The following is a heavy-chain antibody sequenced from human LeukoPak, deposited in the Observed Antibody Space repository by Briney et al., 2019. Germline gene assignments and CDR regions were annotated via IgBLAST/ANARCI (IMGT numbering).Heavy chain of an antibody. CDR3: AGPRLRDYYFDY. CDR1: GFTFDDYG. V-gene: IGHV3-20*04. J-gene: IGHJ4*02. Sequence: PGGSLRLSCAASGFTFDDYGMSWVRQAPGKGPEWVSGINWSGGSTGYADSVRGRFAISRDNAKNSLYLQMNSLRAEDTALYYCAGPRLRDYYFDYWGQGTLVTVSS. CDR2: INWSGGST. D-gene: IGHD4-17*01.